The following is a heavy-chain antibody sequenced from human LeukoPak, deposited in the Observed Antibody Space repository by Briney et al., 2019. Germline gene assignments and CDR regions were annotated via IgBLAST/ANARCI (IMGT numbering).Heavy chain of an antibody. CDR1: GFTFSSYA. CDR3: ARRGGGGGIPLDY. D-gene: IGHD4-23*01. J-gene: IGHJ4*02. V-gene: IGHV3-30-3*01. Sequence: PGGSLRLSCAASGFTFSSYAMHWVRQAPGKGLEWVAVISYDGSNKYYAASVKGRFTISRDNSKNTLYLQMDSLRAEDTAVYYCARRGGGGGIPLDYWGQGTLVTVSS. CDR2: ISYDGSNK.